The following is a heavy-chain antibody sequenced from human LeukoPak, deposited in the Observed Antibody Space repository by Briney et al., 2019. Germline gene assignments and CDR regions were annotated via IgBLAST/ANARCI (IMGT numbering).Heavy chain of an antibody. V-gene: IGHV3-53*01. CDR2: IYSGGST. J-gene: IGHJ6*02. CDR3: ARDPGYFAYPGGMDV. D-gene: IGHD3-9*01. Sequence: GGSLRLSCAASGFTVSSNYMSWVRQAPGKGLEWVSVIYSGGSTYYADSVKGRFTISRDNSKNTLYLQMNSLRAEDTAVYYCARDPGYFAYPGGMDVWGQGTTVTVSS. CDR1: GFTVSSNY.